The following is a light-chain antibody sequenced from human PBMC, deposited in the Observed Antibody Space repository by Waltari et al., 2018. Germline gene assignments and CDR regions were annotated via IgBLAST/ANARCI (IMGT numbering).Light chain of an antibody. V-gene: IGLV1-40*01. CDR2: ANH. Sequence: QSVLTQPPSVSGAPVQGGTIPCTGTSPTIGARHGVHWYQQLPGTAPKLLIYANHPRPSGVPDRFSGSKSGTSASLAITGLQPEDEADYYCQSYDITLSAWVFGGGTRLTVL. CDR1: SPTIGARHG. CDR3: QSYDITLSAWV. J-gene: IGLJ3*02.